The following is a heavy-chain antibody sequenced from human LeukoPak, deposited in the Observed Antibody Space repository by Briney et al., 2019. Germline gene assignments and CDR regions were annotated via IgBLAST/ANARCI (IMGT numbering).Heavy chain of an antibody. V-gene: IGHV4-31*03. J-gene: IGHJ3*02. Sequence: PSETLSLTCTVSGGSISSSSYYWSWIRQHPGKGLEWIGYIYYSGSTYYNPSLKSRVTISVDTSKNQFSLKLSSVTAADTAVYYCAREGHYYGSSGYSDDAFDIWGQGTMVTVSS. CDR3: AREGHYYGSSGYSDDAFDI. CDR2: IYYSGST. D-gene: IGHD3-22*01. CDR1: GGSISSSSYY.